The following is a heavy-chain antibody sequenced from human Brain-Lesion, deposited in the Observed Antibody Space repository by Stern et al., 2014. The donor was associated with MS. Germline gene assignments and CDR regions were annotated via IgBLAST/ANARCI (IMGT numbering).Heavy chain of an antibody. CDR1: GFSFSTYA. CDR2: ICGRGGPT. CDR3: AKWPHHIAVAGTRYFQH. J-gene: IGHJ1*01. V-gene: IGHV3-23*01. D-gene: IGHD6-19*01. Sequence: EVQLLESGGGLVQPGGSLRLSCAASGFSFSTYAMRWVRQTPGKGLEWVSVICGRGGPTYYADSVKGRFTISRDNSKNTLYLQMDSLRADDTAVYYCAKWPHHIAVAGTRYFQHWGQGTLVTVSS.